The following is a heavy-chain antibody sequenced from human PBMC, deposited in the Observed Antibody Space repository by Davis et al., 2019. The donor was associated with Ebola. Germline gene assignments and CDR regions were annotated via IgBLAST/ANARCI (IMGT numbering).Heavy chain of an antibody. Sequence: SETLSLTCAVYGGSFSGYYWGWIRQPPGKGLEWIGSIYYSGSTYYNPSLKSRVTISVDTSKNQFSLKLSSVTAADTAVYYCARGGIVVVVAPTLYYGMDVWGQGTTVTVSS. J-gene: IGHJ6*02. CDR1: GGSFSGYY. V-gene: IGHV4-34*01. CDR2: IYYSGST. CDR3: ARGGIVVVVAPTLYYGMDV. D-gene: IGHD2-15*01.